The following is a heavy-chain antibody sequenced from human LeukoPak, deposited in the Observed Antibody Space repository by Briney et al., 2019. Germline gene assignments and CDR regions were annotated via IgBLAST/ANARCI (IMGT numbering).Heavy chain of an antibody. J-gene: IGHJ6*02. CDR3: ARDRIAGTRGDYGMDV. Sequence: ASVKVSCKAYGYTFTGYSIHWVRQAPGQGLEWMGWINPNSGGTNYAQKFHGRVTMTRVTSISTAYMELTRLRSDDTAVYYCARDRIAGTRGDYGMDVWGQGTTVTVSS. CDR2: INPNSGGT. V-gene: IGHV1-2*02. CDR1: GYTFTGYS. D-gene: IGHD1-1*01.